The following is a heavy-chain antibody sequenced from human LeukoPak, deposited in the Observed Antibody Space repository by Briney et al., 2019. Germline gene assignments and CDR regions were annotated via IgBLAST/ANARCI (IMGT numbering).Heavy chain of an antibody. V-gene: IGHV1-18*01. Sequence: ASVKVSCKASGYTFSSYGISWVRQAPGQGLEWMGWISAYNGNTNYAQMLQGRVTMTTDTSTSTAYMEVRSLRSDDTAMYYCARDVGDIVTIPAAISVPWGQGTLVTVSS. CDR2: ISAYNGNT. D-gene: IGHD2-2*01. J-gene: IGHJ5*02. CDR1: GYTFSSYG. CDR3: ARDVGDIVTIPAAISVP.